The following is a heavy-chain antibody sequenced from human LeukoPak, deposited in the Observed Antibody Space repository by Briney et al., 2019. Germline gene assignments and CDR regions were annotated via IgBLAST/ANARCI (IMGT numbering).Heavy chain of an antibody. J-gene: IGHJ3*02. CDR3: AREGDSSSSVGAFDI. CDR1: GFTFRTYA. V-gene: IGHV3-30*01. D-gene: IGHD6-6*01. Sequence: GGSLRRSCAASGFTFRTYAMHRVGQAPGKGLEWVAVFTYDGSDKYYADSVKGRFTISRDNSKNTLYLQMNSLRAEDTAVYYCAREGDSSSSVGAFDIWGQGTMVTVSS. CDR2: FTYDGSDK.